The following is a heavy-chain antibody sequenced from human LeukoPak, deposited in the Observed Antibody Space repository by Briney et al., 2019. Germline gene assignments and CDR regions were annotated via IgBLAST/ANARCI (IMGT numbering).Heavy chain of an antibody. D-gene: IGHD3-22*01. CDR2: ISYSGYT. CDR3: ARDVYYDSVGYYSGFDY. CDR1: GGSISSYY. V-gene: IGHV4-59*01. J-gene: IGHJ4*02. Sequence: SETLSLTCTVSGGSISSYYWNWIRQPPGKGLEWIGYISYSGYTYYNPSLTNPVTVSLDTSKNNFSLKLSSVTAADTAVYYCARDVYYDSVGYYSGFDYWGQGTLVTVSS.